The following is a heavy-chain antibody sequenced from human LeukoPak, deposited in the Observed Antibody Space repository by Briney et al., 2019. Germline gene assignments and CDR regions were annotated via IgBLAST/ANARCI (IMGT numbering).Heavy chain of an antibody. D-gene: IGHD1-26*01. J-gene: IGHJ1*01. V-gene: IGHV3-23*01. CDR2: ISGSGGST. CDR1: GFTFSSYG. CDR3: ARDRGGTYMYFQH. Sequence: GGSLRLSCAASGFTFSSYGMSWVRQAPGKGLEWVSAISGSGGSTYYADSVKGRFTISRDNAKNSLFLQMNSLRAEDTAFYYCARDRGGTYMYFQHWGQGTLVTVSS.